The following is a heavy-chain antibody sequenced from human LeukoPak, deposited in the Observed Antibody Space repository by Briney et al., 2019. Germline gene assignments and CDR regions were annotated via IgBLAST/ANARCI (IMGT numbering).Heavy chain of an antibody. CDR3: ARARGGYSYGPDY. D-gene: IGHD5-18*01. CDR2: IYSGGST. V-gene: IGHV3-53*01. Sequence: GGSLRLSCAASGFTVSSNYMSWVRQAPGKGLEWVSVIYSGGSTYYADSVKGRFTISRDNSKNTLYLQMNSLRAEDTAVYYCARARGGYSYGPDYWGQGTLVTVSS. CDR1: GFTVSSNY. J-gene: IGHJ4*02.